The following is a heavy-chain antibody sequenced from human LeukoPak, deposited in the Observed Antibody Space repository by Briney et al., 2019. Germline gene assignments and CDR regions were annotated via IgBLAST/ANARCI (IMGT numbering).Heavy chain of an antibody. J-gene: IGHJ5*02. D-gene: IGHD3-10*01. Sequence: GASVKVSCKASGYTFTSYGISWVRQAPGQGLEWMGWISAYNGNTNYAQKLQGRVTMTTDTSTSTVYMELRSLRSDDTAVYYCARRIRGVIDWFDPWGQGTLVTVSS. CDR3: ARRIRGVIDWFDP. V-gene: IGHV1-18*01. CDR2: ISAYNGNT. CDR1: GYTFTSYG.